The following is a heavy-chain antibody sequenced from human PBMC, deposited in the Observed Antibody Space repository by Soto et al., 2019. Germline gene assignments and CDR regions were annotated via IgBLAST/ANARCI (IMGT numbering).Heavy chain of an antibody. CDR3: ARGRMVCLGLSICFYFLQEATQIAVARSDLAY. D-gene: IGHD6-19*01. V-gene: IGHV6-1*01. CDR1: GDSVSSNSAA. Sequence: SQTLSLTCAISGDSVSSNSAAWNWIRQSPSRGLEWLGRTYYRSKWYNDYAVSVKSRITINPDTSKNQFSLQLNSVTPEDTAVYYCARGRMVCLGLSICFYFLQEATQIAVARSDLAYWGQGTLVTVSS. J-gene: IGHJ4*02. CDR2: TYYRSKWYN.